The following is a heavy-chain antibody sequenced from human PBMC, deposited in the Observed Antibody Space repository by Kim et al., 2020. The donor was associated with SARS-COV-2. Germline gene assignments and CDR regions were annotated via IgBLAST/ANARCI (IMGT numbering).Heavy chain of an antibody. Sequence: QGRVTITADTSTSTAYMELSSLRSEDTAVYYCARDPAYYDILTGPNWFDPWGQGTLVTVSS. V-gene: IGHV1-69*04. CDR3: ARDPAYYDILTGPNWFDP. D-gene: IGHD3-9*01. J-gene: IGHJ5*02.